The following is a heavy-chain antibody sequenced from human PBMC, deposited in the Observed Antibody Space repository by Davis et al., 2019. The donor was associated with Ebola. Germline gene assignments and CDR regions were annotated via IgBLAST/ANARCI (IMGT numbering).Heavy chain of an antibody. Sequence: PSETLSLTCTVSGGSISSSSYYWGWIRQPPGKGLEWIGSIYYSGSTYYNPSLKSRVTISVDTSKNQFSLKLSSVTAADTAVYYCASLFWFDPWGQGTLVTVSS. V-gene: IGHV4-39*01. J-gene: IGHJ5*02. CDR2: IYYSGST. CDR1: GGSISSSSYY. CDR3: ASLFWFDP.